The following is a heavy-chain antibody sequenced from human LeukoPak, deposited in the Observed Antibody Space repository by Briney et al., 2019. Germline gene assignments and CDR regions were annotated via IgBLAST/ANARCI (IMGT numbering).Heavy chain of an antibody. Sequence: SETLPLTCTVSGGSISSYYWGWIRQPPGKGLEWINSIYYSGSTYYNPSLKSRVTISVDTSKNQFSLKLSSVTAADTAVYYCARRPRAGWFDPWGQGTLVTVSS. CDR2: IYYSGST. J-gene: IGHJ5*02. V-gene: IGHV4-39*01. CDR1: GGSISSYY. CDR3: ARRPRAGWFDP.